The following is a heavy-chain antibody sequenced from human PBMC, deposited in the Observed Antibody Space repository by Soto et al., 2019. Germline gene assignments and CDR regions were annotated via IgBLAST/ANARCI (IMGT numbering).Heavy chain of an antibody. CDR1: GFTFSGSA. CDR2: INSDGSST. J-gene: IGHJ6*03. D-gene: IGHD3-3*01. Sequence: GGSLRLSCAASGFTFSGSAMHWVRQASGKGLVWVSRINSDGSSTSYADSVKGRFTISRDNAKNTLYLQMNSLRAEDTAVYYCAREPSGYDFWSGSSESYYYYMDVWGKGTTVTVSS. CDR3: AREPSGYDFWSGSSESYYYYMDV. V-gene: IGHV3-74*01.